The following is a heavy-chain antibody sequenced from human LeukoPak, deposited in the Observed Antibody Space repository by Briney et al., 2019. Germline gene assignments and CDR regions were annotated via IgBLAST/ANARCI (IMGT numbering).Heavy chain of an antibody. V-gene: IGHV6-1*01. CDR3: AIGNRDFAS. Sequence: SQTLSLTCAISGDSVSANTAAWNWIRQSPSRGLEWLGRTYYRSKWYHDYAPSVQSRITINPDTSKNQFSLHLNSVTPEDTAVNYCAIGNRDFASWVPGTLVTVSS. CDR1: GDSVSANTAA. CDR2: TYYRSKWYH. J-gene: IGHJ5*01. D-gene: IGHD2-21*02.